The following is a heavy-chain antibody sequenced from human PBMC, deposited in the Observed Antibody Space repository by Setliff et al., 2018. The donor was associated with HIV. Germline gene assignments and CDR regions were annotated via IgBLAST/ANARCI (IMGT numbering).Heavy chain of an antibody. Sequence: SETLSLTCTVSGGSISSYYWNWIRQPPGKGLEWIGHMYSSGPTSYNPSLKSRITISLDTSKNQFSLNLRSVTAADTAVYYCARRGGISTTVEGPPPFDFWGPGTLVTVSS. CDR3: ARRGGISTTVEGPPPFDF. V-gene: IGHV4-59*08. CDR1: GGSISSYY. CDR2: MYSSGPT. J-gene: IGHJ4*02. D-gene: IGHD3-22*01.